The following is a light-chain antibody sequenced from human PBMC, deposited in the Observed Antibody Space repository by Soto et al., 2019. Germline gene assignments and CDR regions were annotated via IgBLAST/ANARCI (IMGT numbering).Light chain of an antibody. CDR2: GAS. V-gene: IGKV3D-20*02. J-gene: IGKJ5*01. CDR1: QSVSSSY. Sequence: EIVLTQSPGTLSLSPGERATLSCSASQSVSSSYLAWYQQKPGQAPRLLIYGASSRATGIPDRFSGSGSGTGFTLTISSLEPEDFAVYYCQQRSNWPSITFGQGTRLEIK. CDR3: QQRSNWPSIT.